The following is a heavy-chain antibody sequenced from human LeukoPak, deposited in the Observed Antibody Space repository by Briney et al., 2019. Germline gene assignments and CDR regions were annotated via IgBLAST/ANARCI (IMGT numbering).Heavy chain of an antibody. D-gene: IGHD2-2*01. J-gene: IGHJ4*02. Sequence: ASVKVSCKASGYTFTSYGISWVRQALGQGLEWMGWISAYNGNTNYAQKLQGRVTMTTDTSTSTAYMEMRSLRSDDTAVYYCARDGFVVPAAIELDYWGQGTLVTVSS. CDR2: ISAYNGNT. V-gene: IGHV1-18*01. CDR1: GYTFTSYG. CDR3: ARDGFVVPAAIELDY.